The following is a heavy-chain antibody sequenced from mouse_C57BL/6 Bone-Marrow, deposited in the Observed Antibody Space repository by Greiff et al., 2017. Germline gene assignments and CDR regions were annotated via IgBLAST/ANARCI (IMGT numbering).Heavy chain of an antibody. D-gene: IGHD1-1*01. V-gene: IGHV1-26*01. CDR1: GYTFTDYY. J-gene: IGHJ3*01. Sequence: EVQLQQSGPELVKPGASVKISCKASGYTFTDYYMNWVKQSHGKSLEWIGDINPNNGGTSYNQKFKGKATLTVDKSSSTAYMELRSLTSEDSAVYYCAGSYYYGSFAWFAYWVQGTLVTVSA. CDR3: AGSYYYGSFAWFAY. CDR2: INPNNGGT.